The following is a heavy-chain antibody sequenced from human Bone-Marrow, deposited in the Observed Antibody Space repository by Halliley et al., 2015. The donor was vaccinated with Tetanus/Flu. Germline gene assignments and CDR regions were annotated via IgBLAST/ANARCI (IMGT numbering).Heavy chain of an antibody. Sequence: CGSGGDTSYAVPVGGRFTISRYKSKNALYLQMNSQRAEDTAVYYCGKEKSGSGSHTPGMDVWGQGASVTVSS. D-gene: IGHD3-10*01. CDR2: CGSGGDT. V-gene: IGHV3-23*01. J-gene: IGHJ6*02. CDR3: GKEKSGSGSHTPGMDV.